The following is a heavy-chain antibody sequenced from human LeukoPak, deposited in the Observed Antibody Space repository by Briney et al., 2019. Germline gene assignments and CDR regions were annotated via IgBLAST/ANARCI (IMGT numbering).Heavy chain of an antibody. D-gene: IGHD2-8*01. CDR1: GGTFSSYA. CDR2: INPSGGST. V-gene: IGHV1-46*01. J-gene: IGHJ4*02. Sequence: ASVKVSCKASGGTFSSYAISWVRQAPGQGLEWMGIINPSGGSTSYAQKFQGRVTMTRDTSTSTVYMELSSLRSEDTAVYYCARVSNTQGIDYWGQGTLVTVSS. CDR3: ARVSNTQGIDY.